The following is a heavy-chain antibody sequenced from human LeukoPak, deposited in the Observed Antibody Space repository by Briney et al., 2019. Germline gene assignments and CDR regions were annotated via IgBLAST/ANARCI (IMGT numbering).Heavy chain of an antibody. CDR2: IYSSDTT. Sequence: GGSLRLSCAASGFTFSGYAMNWVRQAPGKGLEWVSHIYSSDTTYADSVKGRFTISRDNAKNSLYLQMNSLRDEGTAVYYCARDLHYAFDIWGQGTMVTASS. J-gene: IGHJ3*02. CDR1: GFTFSGYA. CDR3: ARDLHYAFDI. D-gene: IGHD3-10*01. V-gene: IGHV3-48*02.